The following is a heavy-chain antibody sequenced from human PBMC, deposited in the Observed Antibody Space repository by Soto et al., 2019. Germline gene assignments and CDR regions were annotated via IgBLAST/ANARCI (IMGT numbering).Heavy chain of an antibody. D-gene: IGHD6-13*01. CDR1: SGSISSSNW. Sequence: SETLSLTCAVSSGSISSSNWWSWVRQLPGKGLEWIGEIYHSGSTNYNPSLKIRVTISVDKSKNQFSLKLSSVTAADTAVYYCARSRAAAGTGYYFDYWGQGTLVTVSS. CDR3: ARSRAAAGTGYYFDY. CDR2: IYHSGST. J-gene: IGHJ4*02. V-gene: IGHV4-4*02.